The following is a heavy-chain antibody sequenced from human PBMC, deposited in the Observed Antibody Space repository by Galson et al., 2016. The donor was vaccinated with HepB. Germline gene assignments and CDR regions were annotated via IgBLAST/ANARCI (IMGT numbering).Heavy chain of an antibody. Sequence: SVKVSCKAAGYTFSSYGISWVRQAPGQGLEWMGWISVYNGNTNFVQKFRGRVTMATDTSTSTAYMELRSLRSDDTAVYYCGRAGLQNQFDPWGQGTLVTVSS. D-gene: IGHD3/OR15-3a*01. CDR1: GYTFSSYG. CDR2: ISVYNGNT. CDR3: GRAGLQNQFDP. J-gene: IGHJ5*02. V-gene: IGHV1-18*01.